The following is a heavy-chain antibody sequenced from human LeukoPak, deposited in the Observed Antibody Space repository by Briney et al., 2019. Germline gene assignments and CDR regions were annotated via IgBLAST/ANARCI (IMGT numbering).Heavy chain of an antibody. Sequence: GASVKVSCKVSGYTLTALSMHGLRQAPGKGREWMGGIDPEDGETIDAQIIQRSVTMTEDTSKDPDYMELNNLTSDETAVYYSGVFASGPDPYYPWGRGTLVTVSS. J-gene: IGHJ5*02. CDR2: IDPEDGET. CDR1: GYTLTALS. V-gene: IGHV1-24*01. CDR3: GVFASGPDPYYP. D-gene: IGHD3-10*01.